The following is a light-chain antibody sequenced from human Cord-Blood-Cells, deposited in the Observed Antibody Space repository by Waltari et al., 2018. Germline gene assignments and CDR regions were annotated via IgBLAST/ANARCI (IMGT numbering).Light chain of an antibody. CDR1: QSISSY. V-gene: IGKV1-39*01. J-gene: IGKJ2*01. CDR2: AAS. CDR3: QQSYSTLYT. Sequence: DIQMTQSPSSLSASVGDRVTITCQESQSISSYLNWYQQKPGKAPKLLIYAASSLQSGVPSRFSGSGSGTDFTLTISSLQPEDFATYYCQQSYSTLYTFGQGTKLEIK.